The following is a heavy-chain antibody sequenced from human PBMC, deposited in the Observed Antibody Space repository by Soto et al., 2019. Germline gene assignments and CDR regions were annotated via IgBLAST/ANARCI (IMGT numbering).Heavy chain of an antibody. CDR1: CYTFTSYG. Sequence: QVQLVQSGAEVKKPGASVKVSCKASCYTFTSYGIIWVRQAPGQGLEWMGWISAYNGNTKYAQKLQGRVTMTTDTSTSPADMELRSLRSDDTAVYYCAREPNYFDYWGQGTLVTVSS. V-gene: IGHV1-18*01. J-gene: IGHJ4*02. CDR2: ISAYNGNT. CDR3: AREPNYFDY.